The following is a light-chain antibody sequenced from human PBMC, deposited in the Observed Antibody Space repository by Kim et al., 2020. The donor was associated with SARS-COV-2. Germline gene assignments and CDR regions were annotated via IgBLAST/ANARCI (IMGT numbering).Light chain of an antibody. Sequence: QSALTQPPSASGSPGQSVTISCTGSSDDLGNSNHVSWYQQHPDKAPKLILYDVNERPSGIPDRFSGSKSGNTASLTVSGLQADDDADYYCTSWTGMDSFYVFGSGTKVTVL. CDR2: DVN. CDR1: SDDLGNSNH. CDR3: TSWTGMDSFYV. V-gene: IGLV2-8*01. J-gene: IGLJ1*01.